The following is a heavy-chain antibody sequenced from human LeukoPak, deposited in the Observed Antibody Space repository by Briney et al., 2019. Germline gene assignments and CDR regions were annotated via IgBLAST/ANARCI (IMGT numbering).Heavy chain of an antibody. D-gene: IGHD3-3*01. CDR3: AKARGGFLEWLKLDY. CDR2: ISGSGGST. V-gene: IGHV3-23*01. CDR1: GFTFSSYA. J-gene: IGHJ4*02. Sequence: GGSLRLSCAASGFTFSSYAMSWVRRAPGKGLEWVSAISGSGGSTYYADSVKGRFTISRDNSKNTLYLQMNSLRAEDTAVYYCAKARGGFLEWLKLDYWGQGTLVTVSS.